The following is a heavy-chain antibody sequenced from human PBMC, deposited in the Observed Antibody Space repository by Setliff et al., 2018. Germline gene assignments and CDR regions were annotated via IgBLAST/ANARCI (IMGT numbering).Heavy chain of an antibody. Sequence: SETLSLTCTVSGGSISSYYWSWIRQPPGKGLEWIGHIYYSGINFSNPSLRRRVTMSVDTSKNQFSLNLTSVTAADTAIYYCARASVVHAVTIGYWGQGTLVTVS. CDR3: ARASVVHAVTIGY. CDR2: IYYSGIN. J-gene: IGHJ4*02. CDR1: GGSISSYY. V-gene: IGHV4-59*04. D-gene: IGHD4-4*01.